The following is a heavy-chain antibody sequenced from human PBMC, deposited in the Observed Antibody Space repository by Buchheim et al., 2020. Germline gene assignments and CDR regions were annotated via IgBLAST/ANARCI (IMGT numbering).Heavy chain of an antibody. V-gene: IGHV1-3*01. CDR1: GYDFTRYV. CDR3: ARDMVGLVKQFDF. CDR2: IHAGTGDT. Sequence: QVQLVQSGAEVKKPGASVRISCKASGYDFTRYVMHWVRQAPGQSLEWMGWIHAGTGDTKFSEKFQDRVTITRDTSASIAYMEVSSLRSKDTAVYYCARDMVGLVKQFDFWGQGTL. J-gene: IGHJ4*02. D-gene: IGHD2-15*01.